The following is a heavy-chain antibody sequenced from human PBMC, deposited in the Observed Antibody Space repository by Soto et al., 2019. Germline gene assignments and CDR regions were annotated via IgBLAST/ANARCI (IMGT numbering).Heavy chain of an antibody. V-gene: IGHV3-23*01. J-gene: IGHJ3*01. CDR2: ISRNGGST. CDR3: AKGAPNGNKGDAVDG. CDR1: GFTFSGYG. Sequence: EVQVLESGGGLVQPGGSLRLSCAASGFTFSGYGMSWVRQAPGEGLEWVSAISRNGGSTNYADSVKGRFTISRDKSKNTVVLQMGSLRSEDTAVYYCAKGAPNGNKGDAVDGWGQGTMVTVSS. D-gene: IGHD2-8*01.